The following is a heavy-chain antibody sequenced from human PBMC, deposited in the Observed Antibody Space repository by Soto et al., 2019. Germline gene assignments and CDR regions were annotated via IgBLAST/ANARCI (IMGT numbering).Heavy chain of an antibody. CDR3: AKDVGQVVSGLDH. V-gene: IGHV3-23*01. CDR1: GFTFSSYA. D-gene: IGHD2-15*01. CDR2: ISGGGSST. J-gene: IGHJ4*02. Sequence: EVQLLESGGELVQPGGSLRLSFAASGFTFSSYAMSWVRQAPGKGLEWVSSISGGGSSTDYADSVRGRFTASRDNSKNTLYLQMNNLRAEDTAVYYCAKDVGQVVSGLDHWGLGTLVTVSS.